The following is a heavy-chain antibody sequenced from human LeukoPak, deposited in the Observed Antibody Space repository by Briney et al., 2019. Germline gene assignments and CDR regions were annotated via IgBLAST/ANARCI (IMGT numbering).Heavy chain of an antibody. D-gene: IGHD2-15*01. Sequence: SETLSLTCTVSGGSISCYYWSWIRQPPGKGLEWIGYIYYSGSTNYNPSLKSRVTISVDTSKNQFSLKLSSVTAADTAVYYCARGYCSGGSCYWDYWGQGTLVTVSS. CDR3: ARGYCSGGSCYWDY. V-gene: IGHV4-59*01. CDR1: GGSISCYY. J-gene: IGHJ4*02. CDR2: IYYSGST.